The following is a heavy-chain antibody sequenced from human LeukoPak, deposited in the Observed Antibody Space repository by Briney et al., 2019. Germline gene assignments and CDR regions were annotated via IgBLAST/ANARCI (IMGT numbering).Heavy chain of an antibody. V-gene: IGHV3-11*01. J-gene: IGHJ4*02. CDR3: ARDMSVAAPIDY. CDR2: ISGSGSTI. D-gene: IGHD6-13*01. CDR1: GFTFSNYY. Sequence: GGSLRLSCAASGFTFSNYYMTWIRQAPGKGLEWVSFISGSGSTIYYADSVKGRFTISRDNAKNSLYLQMNSLRGEDTAVYYCARDMSVAAPIDYWGQGTLVTVSS.